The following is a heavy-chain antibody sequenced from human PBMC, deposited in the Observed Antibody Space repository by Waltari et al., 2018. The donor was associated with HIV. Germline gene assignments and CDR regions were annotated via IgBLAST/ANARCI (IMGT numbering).Heavy chain of an antibody. D-gene: IGHD6-19*01. CDR1: GGSFSNSY. J-gene: IGHJ4*02. Sequence: QVRLQQWGAGLLTPSETLSLTCAVYGGSFSNSYCTWIRQTPEKGLEWIGEINNSGTTDYNSSLKSRLTMSIDTSKNQFSLKLNSVTAADTAVYYCARHRFTRGNSAWYFLYWGQGTHVTVSS. V-gene: IGHV4-34*02. CDR2: INNSGTT. CDR3: ARHRFTRGNSAWYFLY.